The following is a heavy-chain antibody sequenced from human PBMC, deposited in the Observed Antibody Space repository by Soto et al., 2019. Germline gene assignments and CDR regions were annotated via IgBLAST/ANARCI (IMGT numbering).Heavy chain of an antibody. CDR2: IYWDDDK. CDR1: DFSLTTSGVG. CDR3: AHRGYSPQDIVVAGGFDP. J-gene: IGHJ5*02. D-gene: IGHD2-15*01. V-gene: IGHV2-5*02. Sequence: QITLNESGPTLVKPTETLTLTCTFSDFSLTTSGVGVGWIRQPPGKALEWLALIYWDDDKRYSPSLESRLTITKDTSKSQVVLTMTDMDPVDTATYYCAHRGYSPQDIVVAGGFDPWGQGILVTVSS.